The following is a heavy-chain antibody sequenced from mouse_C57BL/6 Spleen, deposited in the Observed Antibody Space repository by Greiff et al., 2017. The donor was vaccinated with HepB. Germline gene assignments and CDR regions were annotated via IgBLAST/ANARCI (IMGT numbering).Heavy chain of an antibody. CDR1: GYTFTSYW. J-gene: IGHJ4*01. CDR3: ARFYDVYAMDY. V-gene: IGHV1-61*01. D-gene: IGHD2-3*01. CDR2: IYPSDSET. Sequence: QVQLQQPGAELVRPGSSVKLSCKASGYTFTSYWMDWVKQRPGQGLEWIGNIYPSDSETHYNQKFKDKATLTVDNSSSTAYMQLSSLTSEDSAVYYCARFYDVYAMDYWGQGTSVTVSS.